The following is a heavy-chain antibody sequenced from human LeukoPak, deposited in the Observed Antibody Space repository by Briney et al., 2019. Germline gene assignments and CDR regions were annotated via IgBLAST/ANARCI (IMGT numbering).Heavy chain of an antibody. CDR2: IYTSGST. CDR1: GGSISSGSYY. CDR3: ARVGWGDGTMISS. D-gene: IGHD3-22*01. J-gene: IGHJ4*02. Sequence: SETLSLTCTVSGGSISSGSYYWSWIRQPAGKGLEWIGRIYTSGSTNYNPSLKSRVTISVDTSKNQFSLKLSSVTAADTAVYYCARVGWGDGTMISSWGQGTLVTVSS. V-gene: IGHV4-61*02.